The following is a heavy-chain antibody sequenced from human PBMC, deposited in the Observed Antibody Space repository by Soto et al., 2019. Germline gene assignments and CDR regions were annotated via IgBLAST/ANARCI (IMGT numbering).Heavy chain of an antibody. J-gene: IGHJ3*02. CDR2: SRDKANSYTT. CDR3: ARVLLRGGGAFHI. D-gene: IGHD5-12*01. V-gene: IGHV3-72*01. CDR1: GFTFSDSI. Sequence: EVQLVESGGGLVQPGGSLKLSCAVSGFTFSDSIIHWVRQASGKGLEWVGRSRDKANSYTTEYAASVKGRFTISRDDSKNSLYLQMNSLKIEDTAMYFCARVLLRGGGAFHIWGQGTMVSVSS.